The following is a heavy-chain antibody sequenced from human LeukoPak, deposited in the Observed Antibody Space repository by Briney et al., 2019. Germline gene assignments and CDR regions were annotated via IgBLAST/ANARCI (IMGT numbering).Heavy chain of an antibody. D-gene: IGHD5-18*01. CDR1: GGSISSSSYY. J-gene: IGHJ2*01. Sequence: SETLSLTCPVSGGSISSSSYYWGWIRQPPGKGLEWIGRIYTSGSTNYNPSLKSRVTISVDTSKNQFSLKLSSVTAADTAVYYCAREVRGYSYGYRPTELYWYIDVWGRGTLVTVSS. CDR2: IYTSGST. V-gene: IGHV4-39*07. CDR3: AREVRGYSYGYRPTELYWYIDV.